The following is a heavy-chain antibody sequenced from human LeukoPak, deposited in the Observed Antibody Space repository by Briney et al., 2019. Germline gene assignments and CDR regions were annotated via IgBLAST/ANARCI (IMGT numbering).Heavy chain of an antibody. V-gene: IGHV4-4*02. CDR1: GGSISSSNW. CDR3: ARARYSGSYLFDC. J-gene: IGHJ4*02. CDR2: IYHSGST. Sequence: SGTLSLTCAVSGGSISSSNWWSWVRQPPGKGLEWIGEIYHSGSTNYNPSLKSRVTISVDKSKNQFSLKLSSVTAADTAVYYCARARYSGSYLFDCWGQGTLVTVSS. D-gene: IGHD1-26*01.